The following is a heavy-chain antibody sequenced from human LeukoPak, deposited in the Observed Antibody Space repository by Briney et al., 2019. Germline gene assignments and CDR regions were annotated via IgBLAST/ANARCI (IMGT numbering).Heavy chain of an antibody. CDR3: AKIPSATESSDY. Sequence: AGGSLRLSCAASGFTFSNYWMHWVRQAPGKGLVWVSRINSDGSSTTYADSVKGRFTISRDNAKNTLYLQMDSLRAEDTAIYYCAKIPSATESSDYWGQGTLVTVSS. CDR1: GFTFSNYW. CDR2: INSDGSST. V-gene: IGHV3-74*01. D-gene: IGHD5-12*01. J-gene: IGHJ4*02.